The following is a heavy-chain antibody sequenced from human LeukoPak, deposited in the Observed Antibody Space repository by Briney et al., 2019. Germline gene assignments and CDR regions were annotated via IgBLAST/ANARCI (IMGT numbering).Heavy chain of an antibody. CDR2: IYDTGST. J-gene: IGHJ4*02. CDR1: GDSIRSNNYY. CDR3: QSRFLEWLLDY. D-gene: IGHD3-3*01. V-gene: IGHV4-39*01. Sequence: PSETLSLTCTVSGDSIRSNNYYWGWIRQPPGKGLEWIGSIYDTGSTFYNPSLKSRVIISVDTSKNQFSLKLSSVIAADTAVYYCQSRFLEWLLDYWGQGTLVTVSS.